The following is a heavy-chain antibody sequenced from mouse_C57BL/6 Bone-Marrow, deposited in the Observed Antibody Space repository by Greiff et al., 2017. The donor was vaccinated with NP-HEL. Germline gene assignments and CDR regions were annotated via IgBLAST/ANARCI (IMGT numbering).Heavy chain of an antibody. Sequence: EVKVVESEGGLVQPGSSMKLSCTASGFTFSDYYMAWVRQVPEKGLEWVANINYDGSSTYYLDSLKSRFIISRDNAKNILYLQMSSLKSEDTATYYCARRGYYGPFDYWGQGTTLTVSS. V-gene: IGHV5-16*01. J-gene: IGHJ2*01. CDR3: ARRGYYGPFDY. CDR2: INYDGSST. CDR1: GFTFSDYY. D-gene: IGHD1-2*01.